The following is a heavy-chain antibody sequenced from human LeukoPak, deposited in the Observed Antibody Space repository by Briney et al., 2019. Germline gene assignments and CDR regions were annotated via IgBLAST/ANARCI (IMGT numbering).Heavy chain of an antibody. J-gene: IGHJ4*02. Sequence: ASVKDSCKASGYTFTGYYMHWVRQAPGQGREWMGWINPKNGGTNSAQKFHGRVTMTRDTSISTVYMELSRLKSEDRAVYYCARGYCSGGDCYENDYWGQGTLVTVSS. V-gene: IGHV1-2*02. CDR3: ARGYCSGGDCYENDY. CDR1: GYTFTGYY. CDR2: INPKNGGT. D-gene: IGHD2-15*01.